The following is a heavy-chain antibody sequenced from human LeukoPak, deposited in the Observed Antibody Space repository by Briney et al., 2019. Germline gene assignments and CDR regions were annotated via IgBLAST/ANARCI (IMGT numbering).Heavy chain of an antibody. V-gene: IGHV3-11*01. D-gene: IGHD3-10*01. CDR1: GFTFSDYY. CDR2: ISSSGSTI. CDR3: AKDQPGLLRFGELLYGFDY. J-gene: IGHJ4*02. Sequence: GGSLRLSCAASGFTFSDYYMTWIRQAPGKGLEWVSYISSSGSTIYYADSVKGRFTISRDNAKNSLYLQMNSLRAEDTAVYYCAKDQPGLLRFGELLYGFDYWGQGTLVTVSS.